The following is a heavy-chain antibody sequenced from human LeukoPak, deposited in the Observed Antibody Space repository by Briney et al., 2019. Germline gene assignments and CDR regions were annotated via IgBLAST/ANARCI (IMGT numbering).Heavy chain of an antibody. CDR1: GFTVSSNY. D-gene: IGHD4-17*01. CDR2: IYSGGST. V-gene: IGHV3-66*02. J-gene: IGHJ4*02. CDR3: ARVSAGD. Sequence: GGSLRLSCAASGFTVSSNYMSWVRQAPGKGLEWVSIIYSGGSTYNADSVKGRFTISRDNSENTVYLQMNSLRAEDTAVYYCARVSAGDWGQGTLVTVSS.